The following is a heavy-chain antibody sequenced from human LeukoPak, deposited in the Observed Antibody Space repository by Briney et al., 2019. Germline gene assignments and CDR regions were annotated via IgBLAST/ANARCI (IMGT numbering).Heavy chain of an antibody. CDR2: ISSSGSTI. V-gene: IGHV3-48*03. CDR1: GFTFSSYE. CDR3: ARDGREPLLSTFDY. Sequence: PGGSLRLSCAASGFTFSSYEMNWVRQAPGKGLEWVSYISSSGSTIYYADSVKGRFTISRDNAKNSLYLQMNSLRAEDTAVYYCARDGREPLLSTFDYWGQGTLVAVSS. J-gene: IGHJ4*02. D-gene: IGHD1-26*01.